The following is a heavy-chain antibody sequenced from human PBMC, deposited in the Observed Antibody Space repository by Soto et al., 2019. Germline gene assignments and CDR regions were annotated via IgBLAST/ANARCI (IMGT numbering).Heavy chain of an antibody. J-gene: IGHJ4*02. CDR3: AKDGAYSLDY. D-gene: IGHD2-15*01. V-gene: IGHV3-23*01. CDR1: GITFSSYA. Sequence: GGSLRLSCAASGITFSSYAVSWVRQAPGKGLEWVSAINGSGGSTHYADSVKGRFTISRDNSKNTLFLQMNSLRVEDTAVYYCAKDGAYSLDYWRQGTLVTVSS. CDR2: INGSGGST.